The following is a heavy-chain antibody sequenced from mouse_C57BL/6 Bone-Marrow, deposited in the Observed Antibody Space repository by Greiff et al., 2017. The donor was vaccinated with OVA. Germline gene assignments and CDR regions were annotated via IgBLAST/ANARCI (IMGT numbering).Heavy chain of an antibody. CDR1: GFTFSSYG. V-gene: IGHV5-6*01. Sequence: EVQLQESGGDLVKPGGSLKLSCAASGFTFSSYGMSWVRQTPDKRLEWVATISSGGSYTYYPDSVKGRFTISRDNAKNTLYLQMSSLKSEDTAMYYCARVYYYGSSFFDYWGQGTTLTVSS. CDR3: ARVYYYGSSFFDY. D-gene: IGHD1-1*01. CDR2: ISSGGSYT. J-gene: IGHJ2*01.